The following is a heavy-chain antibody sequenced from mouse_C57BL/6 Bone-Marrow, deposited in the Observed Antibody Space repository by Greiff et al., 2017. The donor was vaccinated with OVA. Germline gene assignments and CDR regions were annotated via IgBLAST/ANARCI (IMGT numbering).Heavy chain of an antibody. D-gene: IGHD2-3*01. J-gene: IGHJ1*03. CDR1: GYTFTSYW. CDR3: ANDGYYWYFDV. V-gene: IGHV1-72*01. Sequence: QVQLKQPGAELVKPGASVKLSCKASGYTFTSYWMHWVKQRPGRDLEWIGRIDPNSGGTKYNEKFKSKATLTVDKPSSTAYMQLSSLTSEDSAVYYCANDGYYWYFDVWGTGTTVTVSS. CDR2: IDPNSGGT.